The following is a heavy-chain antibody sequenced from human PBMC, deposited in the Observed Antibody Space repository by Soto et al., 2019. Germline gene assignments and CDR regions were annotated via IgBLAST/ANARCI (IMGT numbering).Heavy chain of an antibody. CDR3: ARDPWGITMVRGAPRGWFDP. D-gene: IGHD3-10*01. Sequence: QVQLVESGGGVVQPGRSLRLSCAASGFTFSSYAMHWVRQAPGKGLEWVAVISYDGSNKYYADSVKGRFTISRDNSKNTLYLQMNSLRAEDTAVYYCARDPWGITMVRGAPRGWFDPWGQGTLVTVSS. J-gene: IGHJ5*02. CDR1: GFTFSSYA. V-gene: IGHV3-30-3*01. CDR2: ISYDGSNK.